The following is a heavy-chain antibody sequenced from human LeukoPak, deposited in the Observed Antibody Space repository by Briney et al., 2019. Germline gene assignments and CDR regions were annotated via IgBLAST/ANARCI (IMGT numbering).Heavy chain of an antibody. CDR1: GYTFTGYY. Sequence: GASVKVSCKASGYTFTGYYMHWVRQAPGQGLEWMGWINPNSGGTNYAQKLQGRVTMTTDTSTSTAYMELRSLRSDDTAVYYCAREFDFWSGTEYFQHWGQGTLVTVSS. CDR2: INPNSGGT. D-gene: IGHD3-3*01. CDR3: AREFDFWSGTEYFQH. V-gene: IGHV1-2*02. J-gene: IGHJ1*01.